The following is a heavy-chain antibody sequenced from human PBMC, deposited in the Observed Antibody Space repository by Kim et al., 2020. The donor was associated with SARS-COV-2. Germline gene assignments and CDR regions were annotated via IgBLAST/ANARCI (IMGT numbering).Heavy chain of an antibody. D-gene: IGHD3-22*01. Sequence: SVKVSCKASGGTFSSYAISWVRQAPGQGLEWMGGIIPIFGTANYAQKFQGRVTITADESTSTAYMELSSLRSEDTAVYYCARDIYQLGSGYSPGMDVWGQGTTVTVSS. CDR2: IIPIFGTA. CDR1: GGTFSSYA. V-gene: IGHV1-69*13. J-gene: IGHJ6*02. CDR3: ARDIYQLGSGYSPGMDV.